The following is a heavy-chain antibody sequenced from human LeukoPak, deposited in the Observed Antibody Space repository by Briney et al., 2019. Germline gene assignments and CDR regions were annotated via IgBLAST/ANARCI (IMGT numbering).Heavy chain of an antibody. CDR3: ARVGFYAFDI. V-gene: IGHV3-21*01. J-gene: IGHJ3*02. CDR2: ISSSSSSI. CDR1: GFTFNSYN. D-gene: IGHD1-26*01. Sequence: GGSLRLSCAASGFTFNSYNINWVRQAPGKGLEWVSSISSSSSSIYYADSVKSRFTISRDNAKNSLYLQMNSLRDEYTAVYYCARVGFYAFDIWGQGTKVTVSS.